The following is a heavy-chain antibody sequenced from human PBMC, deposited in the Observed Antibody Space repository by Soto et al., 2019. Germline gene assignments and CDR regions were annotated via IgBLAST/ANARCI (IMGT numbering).Heavy chain of an antibody. J-gene: IGHJ4*02. CDR1: GFTFSNYI. Sequence: ESGGGLVKPGGSLRLSCAASGFTFSNYIMNWVRQAPGKGLEWVSSISTTSSYIYYADSVKGRFTISRDNAKNSLYLQMNSLRAEDTAVYYCARDWSYTTIRWGQGTLVTVSS. D-gene: IGHD5-18*01. CDR2: ISTTSSYI. V-gene: IGHV3-21*01. CDR3: ARDWSYTTIR.